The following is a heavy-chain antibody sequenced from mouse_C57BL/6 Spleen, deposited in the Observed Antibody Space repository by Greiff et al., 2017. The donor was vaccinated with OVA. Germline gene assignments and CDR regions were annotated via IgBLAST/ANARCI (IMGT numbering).Heavy chain of an antibody. CDR3: ARDYGNYVDAMDY. D-gene: IGHD2-1*01. Sequence: AQLQQSGAELVRPGTSVKVSCKASGYAFTNYLIEWVKQRPGQGLEWIGVINPGSGGTNYNEKFKGKATLTADKSSSTAYMQLSSLTSEDSAVYFCARDYGNYVDAMDYWGQGTSVTVSS. CDR1: GYAFTNYL. CDR2: INPGSGGT. V-gene: IGHV1-54*01. J-gene: IGHJ4*01.